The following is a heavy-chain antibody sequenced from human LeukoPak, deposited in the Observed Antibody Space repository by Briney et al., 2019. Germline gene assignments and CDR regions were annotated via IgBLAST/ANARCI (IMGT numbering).Heavy chain of an antibody. J-gene: IGHJ4*02. D-gene: IGHD5-18*01. CDR3: AKDPDSGRGYSYCFFDY. Sequence: GGSLRLSCAASGFTFSSYGMHWVRQAPGKGLEWVAFIRYDGSNNYADSVKGRFAISRDNSKNTLYLQMKSLRAEDTAVYYCAKDPDSGRGYSYCFFDYWGQGTLVTVSS. V-gene: IGHV3-30*02. CDR1: GFTFSSYG. CDR2: IRYDGSN.